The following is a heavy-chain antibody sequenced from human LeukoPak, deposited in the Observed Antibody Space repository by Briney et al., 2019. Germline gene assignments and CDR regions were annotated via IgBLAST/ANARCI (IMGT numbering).Heavy chain of an antibody. D-gene: IGHD6-6*01. CDR2: INPNSGGT. J-gene: IGHJ4*02. CDR1: GYTFTGYY. Sequence: EASVKVSCKASGYTFTGYYMHWVRQAPGQGLEWMGWINPNSGGTNYAQRFQGRVTMTRDTSISTAYMELSRLRSDDTAVYYCARDDAYSSSSGVIDYWGQGTLVTVSS. V-gene: IGHV1-2*02. CDR3: ARDDAYSSSSGVIDY.